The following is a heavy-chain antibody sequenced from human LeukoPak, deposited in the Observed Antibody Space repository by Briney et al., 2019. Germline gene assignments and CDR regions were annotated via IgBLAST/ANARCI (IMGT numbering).Heavy chain of an antibody. J-gene: IGHJ6*03. V-gene: IGHV1-69*02. CDR1: GGTFSSYT. CDR2: IIPILGIA. D-gene: IGHD6-6*01. CDR3: AEGISSSSTKRYYYHMDV. Sequence: GSSVKVSCKASGGTFSSYTISWVRQAPGQGLEWMGRIIPILGIANYAQKFQGRVTITADKSTSTAYMELSSLRSEDTAVYYCAEGISSSSTKRYYYHMDVWGKGTTVTVSS.